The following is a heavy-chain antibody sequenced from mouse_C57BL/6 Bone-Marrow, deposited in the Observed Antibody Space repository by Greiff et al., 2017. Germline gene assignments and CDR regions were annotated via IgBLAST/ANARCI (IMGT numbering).Heavy chain of an antibody. V-gene: IGHV1-69*01. D-gene: IGHD1-1*01. J-gene: IGHJ1*03. CDR1: GYTFTSYW. CDR3: AREGSSSYWYFYV. Sequence: VQLQQPGAELVMPGASVKLSCKASGYTFTSYWMHWVKQRPGQGLEWIGEIDPSDSYTNYNQKLKGKSTLTVDKSSSTAYMQLSSQTSEDSAVYYCAREGSSSYWYFYVWGTGTTVTVSS. CDR2: IDPSDSYT.